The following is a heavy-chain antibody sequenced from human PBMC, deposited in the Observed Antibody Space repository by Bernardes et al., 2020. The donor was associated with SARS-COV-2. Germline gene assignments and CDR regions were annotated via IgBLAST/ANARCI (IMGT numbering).Heavy chain of an antibody. CDR1: GGSISGSSYY. D-gene: IGHD3-22*01. V-gene: IGHV4-39*01. J-gene: IGHJ4*02. CDR3: ARGRNSVNMILVVIGFTVYFDY. Sequence: SETLSLTCSVSGGSISGSSYYWGWIRQPPGKGLEWIGNVYYTGSAYYNPSFKSRVTISIDTSKNQFSLKLTSVTASDAAVYYCARGRNSVNMILVVIGFTVYFDYWGQGTLVTVSS. CDR2: VYYTGSA.